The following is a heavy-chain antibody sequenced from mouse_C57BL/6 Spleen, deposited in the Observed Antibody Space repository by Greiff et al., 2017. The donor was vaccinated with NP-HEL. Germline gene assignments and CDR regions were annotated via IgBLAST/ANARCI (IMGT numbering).Heavy chain of an antibody. CDR2: ISYDGSN. CDR1: GYSITSGYY. Sequence: EVKLQESGPGLVKPSQSLSLTCSVTGYSITSGYYWNWIRQFPGNKLEWMGYISYDGSNNYNPSLKNRISITRDTSKNQFFLKLNSVTTEDTATYYCARDLVYDYEDFFAYWGQGTLVTVSA. D-gene: IGHD2-4*01. V-gene: IGHV3-6*01. J-gene: IGHJ3*01. CDR3: ARDLVYDYEDFFAY.